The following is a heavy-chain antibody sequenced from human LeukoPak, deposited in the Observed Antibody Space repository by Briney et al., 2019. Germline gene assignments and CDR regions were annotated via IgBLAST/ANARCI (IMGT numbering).Heavy chain of an antibody. CDR3: VRYGRRANDQPFDV. Sequence: GGSLRLSCAASGFTFATYWMSWVRQAPGKGLEWVASIDEDGSETNYVDSVTGRFTVSRDHAKNSLFLQMNSLRAEDTAVYYCVRYGRRANDQPFDVWGQGTMVTVSS. V-gene: IGHV3-7*01. J-gene: IGHJ3*01. CDR1: GFTFATYW. D-gene: IGHD1-1*01. CDR2: IDEDGSET.